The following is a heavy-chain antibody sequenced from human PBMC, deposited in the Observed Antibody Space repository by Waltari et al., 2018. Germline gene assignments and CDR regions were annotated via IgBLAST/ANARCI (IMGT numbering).Heavy chain of an antibody. J-gene: IGHJ4*02. CDR1: GFTFSTYA. D-gene: IGHD4-17*01. Sequence: EVHLVESGGGFVQPGGSLTLSCAASGFTFSTYAMSWVRQAPGKGVEWVSVINFRGSSVDYGDSVKGRFTISRDNSKNTLYLQMSSLRAEDTAVYYCAKGEVSTATTTDYWGQGAPVTVSS. CDR2: INFRGSSV. CDR3: AKGEVSTATTTDY. V-gene: IGHV3-23*04.